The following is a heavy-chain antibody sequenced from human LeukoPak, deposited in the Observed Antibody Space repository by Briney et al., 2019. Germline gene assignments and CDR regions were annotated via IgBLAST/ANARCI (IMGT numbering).Heavy chain of an antibody. J-gene: IGHJ4*02. Sequence: GGSLRLSCAASGFTFSSYSMNWVRQAPGKGLEWVSSISSSSSYIYYADSVKGRFTISRDNSKNTLYLQMNSLRAEDTAMYYCAKDSAYYYDSSGYYYDWGQGTLVTVPS. CDR2: ISSSSSYI. V-gene: IGHV3-21*01. D-gene: IGHD3-22*01. CDR3: AKDSAYYYDSSGYYYD. CDR1: GFTFSSYS.